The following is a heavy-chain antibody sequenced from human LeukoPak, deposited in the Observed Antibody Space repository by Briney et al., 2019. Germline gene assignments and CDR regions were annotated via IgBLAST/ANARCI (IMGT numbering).Heavy chain of an antibody. J-gene: IGHJ3*02. CDR1: GFTFNNYA. CDR3: ARDLYYDLVEWGAFDI. CDR2: ITVGGGTT. V-gene: IGHV3-23*01. D-gene: IGHD3-22*01. Sequence: PGGSLRLSCAASGFTFNNYAMTWVRQAPGKGLEWVSAITVGGGTTYYADSVKGRFTISRDNSKNTLYLQMNSLRAEDTAVYYCARDLYYDLVEWGAFDIWGQGTMVTVSS.